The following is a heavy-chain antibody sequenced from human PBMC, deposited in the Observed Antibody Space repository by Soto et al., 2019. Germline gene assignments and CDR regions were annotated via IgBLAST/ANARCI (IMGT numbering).Heavy chain of an antibody. J-gene: IGHJ4*02. CDR1: GGSFSGYY. D-gene: IGHD3-10*01. Sequence: SATLSLTCAVYGGSFSGYYWTWIGQPPGKGLAWVGEINHSGTTNYNESLKSRVTISVDTSKNQFSLSLTSVIAADTAVYYCARCRITPLVRGINRLPLFDYWGQGTQVTVSS. CDR2: INHSGTT. V-gene: IGHV4-34*01. CDR3: ARCRITPLVRGINRLPLFDY.